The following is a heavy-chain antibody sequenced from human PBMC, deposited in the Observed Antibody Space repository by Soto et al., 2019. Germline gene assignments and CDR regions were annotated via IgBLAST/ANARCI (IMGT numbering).Heavy chain of an antibody. Sequence: SVKVSCKASGGTFSSCAISWVRQAPGQGLEWMGGIIPIFGTANYAQKFQGRVTITADKSTSTAYMELSSLRSEDTAVYYCARDVLRYYDFWSGEMNGMDVWGQGTTVTVSS. CDR1: GGTFSSCA. CDR3: ARDVLRYYDFWSGEMNGMDV. J-gene: IGHJ6*02. CDR2: IIPIFGTA. V-gene: IGHV1-69*06. D-gene: IGHD3-3*01.